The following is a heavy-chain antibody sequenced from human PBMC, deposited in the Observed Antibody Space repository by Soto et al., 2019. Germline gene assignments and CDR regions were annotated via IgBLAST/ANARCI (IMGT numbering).Heavy chain of an antibody. Sequence: QVQLQESGPGLVKPSGTLSLTCAVSSGSISSSNWWSWVRQPPGKGLEWIGEIYHSGSTNYNPSIKSRVTLAVDQSKNQCPVKQSSVTAADTAVYYCAGDQVGRPTWVVRDGLQTKKYFQHWGQGTLVTVSS. V-gene: IGHV4-4*02. D-gene: IGHD3-10*01. CDR2: IYHSGST. J-gene: IGHJ1*01. CDR1: SGSISSSNW. CDR3: AGDQVGRPTWVVRDGLQTKKYFQH.